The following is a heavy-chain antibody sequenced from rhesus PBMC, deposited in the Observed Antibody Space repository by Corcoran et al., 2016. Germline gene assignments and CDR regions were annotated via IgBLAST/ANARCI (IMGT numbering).Heavy chain of an antibody. CDR2: ISESGGTI. V-gene: IGHV3-100*02. Sequence: DVQLVESGGGLVKPGGSLRLSCVASGFTFSSYEMHWVRQAPGKGLEWVSVISESGGTIYYADSLKCRFTISRDNAKNSLFLQMNSLRAEDTAVYYCTRDRGYSYSFDYWGQGVLVTVSS. J-gene: IGHJ4*01. CDR1: GFTFSSYE. D-gene: IGHD5-12*01. CDR3: TRDRGYSYSFDY.